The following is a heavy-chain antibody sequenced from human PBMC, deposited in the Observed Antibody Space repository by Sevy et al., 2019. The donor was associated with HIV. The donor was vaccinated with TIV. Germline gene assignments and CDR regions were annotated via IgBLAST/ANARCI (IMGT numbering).Heavy chain of an antibody. CDR3: AGENAWGRGYS. J-gene: IGHJ4*02. CDR2: TYYNGHI. Sequence: SETLSLTCTVSGGSITSLYWNWIRQPPGKGLEWIANTYYNGHINYNPSLKSRVTLSLDTSKNQFSLRLSSVNAADTALYYCAGENAWGRGYSWGQGTLVTVSS. V-gene: IGHV4-59*08. CDR1: GGSITSLY. D-gene: IGHD1-26*01.